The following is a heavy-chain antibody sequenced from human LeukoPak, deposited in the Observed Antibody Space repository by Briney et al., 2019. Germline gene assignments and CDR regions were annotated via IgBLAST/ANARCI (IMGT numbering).Heavy chain of an antibody. CDR1: GYSFTSYW. V-gene: IGHV5-51*01. CDR2: IYPADSDT. CDR3: ARHESHGDDF. Sequence: GESLKISCKGSGYSFTSYWIGWVRQMPGKGLEWMGIIYPADSDTRYSPSFQGRVTISADKSISTAYLQWSGLRASDTAMYYCARHESHGDDFWGQGTLVTVSS. J-gene: IGHJ4*02.